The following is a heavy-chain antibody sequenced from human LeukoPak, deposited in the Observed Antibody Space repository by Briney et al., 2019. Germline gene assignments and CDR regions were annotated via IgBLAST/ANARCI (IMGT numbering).Heavy chain of an antibody. V-gene: IGHV3-23*01. J-gene: IGHJ6*03. CDR3: AKERSSNYFFYYIDV. CDR1: GFTFSNYA. Sequence: GGSLRLSCAASGFTFSNYAMNWVRQAPGKGLEWVSAISGSGGSTYYADSVKGRFTISRDNSKNTLYLEMNSLRPEDTAIYYCAKERSSNYFFYYIDVWGKGTTVTISS. CDR2: ISGSGGST. D-gene: IGHD3-10*01.